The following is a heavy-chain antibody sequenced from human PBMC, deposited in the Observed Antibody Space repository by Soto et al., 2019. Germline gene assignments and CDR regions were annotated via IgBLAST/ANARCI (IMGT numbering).Heavy chain of an antibody. V-gene: IGHV4-31*03. Sequence: QVQLQESGPGLVKPSQTLSLTCTVSGGSISSGGYYWSWIRQHPGKGLEWIGYIYYSGSTYYNPSLKSRVTISVDTSKNQFSLKLSSVTAADTAVYYCARASRGYCSGGSCLQHSISYYFDYWGQGTLVTVSS. CDR2: IYYSGST. CDR3: ARASRGYCSGGSCLQHSISYYFDY. D-gene: IGHD2-15*01. CDR1: GGSISSGGYY. J-gene: IGHJ4*02.